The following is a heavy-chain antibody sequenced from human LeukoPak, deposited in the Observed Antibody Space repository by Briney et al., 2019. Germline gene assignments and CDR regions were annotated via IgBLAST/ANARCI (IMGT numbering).Heavy chain of an antibody. Sequence: SETLSLTCAVSGGSISSGGYSWSWIRQPPGKGLEWIGYIYHSGSTYYNPSLKSRVTISVDRSKNQFSLMLSSVTAADTAVYYCARGVEMATITFDYWGQGTLVTVSS. CDR3: ARGVEMATITFDY. CDR2: IYHSGST. V-gene: IGHV4-30-2*01. D-gene: IGHD5-24*01. J-gene: IGHJ4*02. CDR1: GGSISSGGYS.